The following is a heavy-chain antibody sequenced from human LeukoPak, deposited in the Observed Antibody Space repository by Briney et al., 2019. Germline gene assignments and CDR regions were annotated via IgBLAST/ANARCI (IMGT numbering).Heavy chain of an antibody. V-gene: IGHV3-21*01. CDR2: ISSSSRYI. J-gene: IGHJ6*02. CDR3: AAAGDYYYYYGMDV. Sequence: GGSLRLSCAASGFTFSSYSMNWVRQAPGRGLEWVSSISSSSRYIYYAGSVKGRFTISRDNAKNSLYLQMNSLRAEDTTVYYCAAAGDYYYYYGMDVWGQGTTVTVSS. D-gene: IGHD6-13*01. CDR1: GFTFSSYS.